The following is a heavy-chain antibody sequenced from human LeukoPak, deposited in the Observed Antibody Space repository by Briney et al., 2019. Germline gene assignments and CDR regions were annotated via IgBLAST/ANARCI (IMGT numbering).Heavy chain of an antibody. V-gene: IGHV5-51*01. CDR3: ARLETDSSGWFVFDY. Sequence: GESLKISCKGSGYSFTSYWIGWVRQMPGKGLEWMGIIYPGDSDTRYSPSFQGQVTISADKSISTAYLQWSSLKASDTAMYYCARLETDSSGWFVFDYWGQGTLVTVSS. CDR1: GYSFTSYW. J-gene: IGHJ4*02. CDR2: IYPGDSDT. D-gene: IGHD6-19*01.